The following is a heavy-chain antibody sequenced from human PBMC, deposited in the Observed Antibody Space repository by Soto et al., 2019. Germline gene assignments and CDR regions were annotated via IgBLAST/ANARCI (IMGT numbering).Heavy chain of an antibody. V-gene: IGHV4-30-4*01. CDR1: GCSISSGGYY. CDR2: IYYSGST. J-gene: IGHJ5*02. CDR3: ARHYSSGSRNWFDP. D-gene: IGHD6-19*01. Sequence: SETLSLTCTVSGCSISSGGYYWSWIRQPPGKGLEWIGYIYYSGSTYYNPSLKSRVTISVNTSKNQFSLKLSSVTAADTAVFYCARHYSSGSRNWFDPWGQGTLVTVSS.